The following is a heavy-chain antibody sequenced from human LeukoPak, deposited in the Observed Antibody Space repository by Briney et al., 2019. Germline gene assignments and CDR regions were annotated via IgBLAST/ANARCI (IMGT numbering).Heavy chain of an antibody. Sequence: ETXSLXCXVSGDSVRSFHWSWIRQPPGKGLEWIGHMYYSGSTNYNPSLKSRVGMSVDTSKNQFSLRLSSVTAADTAVYYCARDLDFWSGSPSSWGQGTLVTVSS. CDR2: MYYSGST. CDR1: GDSVRSFH. CDR3: ARDLDFWSGSPSS. D-gene: IGHD3-3*01. J-gene: IGHJ4*02. V-gene: IGHV4-59*02.